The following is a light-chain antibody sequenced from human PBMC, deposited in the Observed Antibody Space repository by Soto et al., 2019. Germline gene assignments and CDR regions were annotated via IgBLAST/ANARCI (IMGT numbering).Light chain of an antibody. Sequence: QSVLTQPASVSGSPGQSITISCTGTRRDVVGYNYVSWYQQYPGKSPKLLIYEVTHRPSGVSNRLSGSKSGNTASLTISGLQAEDEADYYCSSYTISNTLPFVFGTGTKVTVL. CDR3: SSYTISNTLPFV. CDR2: EVT. CDR1: RRDVVGYNY. J-gene: IGLJ1*01. V-gene: IGLV2-14*01.